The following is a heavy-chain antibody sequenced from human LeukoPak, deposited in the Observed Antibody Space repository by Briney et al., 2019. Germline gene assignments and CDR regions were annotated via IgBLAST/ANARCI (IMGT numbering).Heavy chain of an antibody. D-gene: IGHD5-18*01. CDR3: ARADTAFDY. V-gene: IGHV4-59*01. CDR1: GGSISNYY. CDR2: IYYSGST. Sequence: SETLSLTCTISGGSISNYYWSWIRQPPGKGLEWIGYIYYSGSTNYNPSLKSRVTISVDTSKNQFSLKLSSVTAADTAVYYCARADTAFDYWGQGTLVTVSS. J-gene: IGHJ4*02.